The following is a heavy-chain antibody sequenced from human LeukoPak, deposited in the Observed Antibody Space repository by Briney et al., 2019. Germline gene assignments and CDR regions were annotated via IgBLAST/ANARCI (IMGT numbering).Heavy chain of an antibody. CDR3: ARGGQCSSSSDWFDP. CDR1: GYIFTTYY. D-gene: IGHD6-13*01. V-gene: IGHV1-2*02. Sequence: ASVKVSCKASGYIFTTYYMHWVRQAPGQGLEWMGWINPYSGGTNYAQKFQGRVTMTRDTSISTAYMELSRLISDDTAVYYCARGGQCSSSSDWFDPWGQGTLVTVSS. J-gene: IGHJ5*02. CDR2: INPYSGGT.